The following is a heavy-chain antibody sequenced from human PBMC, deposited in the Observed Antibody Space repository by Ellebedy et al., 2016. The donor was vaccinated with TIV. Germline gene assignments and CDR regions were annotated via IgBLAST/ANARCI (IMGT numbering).Heavy chain of an antibody. CDR1: GGTFSSYA. Sequence: ASVKVSCKASGGTFSSYALFWVRQAPGQGLEWMGSIIPILGIANYAQKFQGRVTITADKSTSTAYMELSRLRSEDTAVYYCARDGMRFLEWSFKFGMDVWGQGTTVTVSS. CDR2: IIPILGIA. CDR3: ARDGMRFLEWSFKFGMDV. J-gene: IGHJ6*02. V-gene: IGHV1-69*04. D-gene: IGHD3-3*01.